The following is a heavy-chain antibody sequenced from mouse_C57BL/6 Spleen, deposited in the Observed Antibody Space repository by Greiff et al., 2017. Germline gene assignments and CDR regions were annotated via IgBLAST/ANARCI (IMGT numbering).Heavy chain of an antibody. CDR2: IHPSDSDT. CDR3: AIYGNYKGLDFDY. Sequence: VQLQQPGAELVKPGASVKVSCKASGYTFTSYWMHWVKQRPGQGLEWIGRIHPSDSDTNYNQKFKGKATLTVDKSSSTAYMQLSSLTSEDSAVYYCAIYGNYKGLDFDYWGQGTTLTVSS. J-gene: IGHJ2*01. CDR1: GYTFTSYW. D-gene: IGHD2-1*01. V-gene: IGHV1-74*01.